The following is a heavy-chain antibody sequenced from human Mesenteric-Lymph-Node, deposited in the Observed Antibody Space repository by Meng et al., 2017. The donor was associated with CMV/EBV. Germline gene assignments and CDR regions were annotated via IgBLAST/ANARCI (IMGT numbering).Heavy chain of an antibody. J-gene: IGHJ4*02. CDR3: ARDGLAIYDSTGYYSFDY. Sequence: GSLRLSCTVSGGSISNSNYYWGWIRQPPGKGLAWIGTIYYSGSTYYNPSLKSRVTISVDTSKNQFSLKLSSVTAADAAVYYCARDGLAIYDSTGYYSFDYWGQGTLVTVSS. CDR1: GGSISNSNYY. CDR2: IYYSGST. V-gene: IGHV4-39*07. D-gene: IGHD3-22*01.